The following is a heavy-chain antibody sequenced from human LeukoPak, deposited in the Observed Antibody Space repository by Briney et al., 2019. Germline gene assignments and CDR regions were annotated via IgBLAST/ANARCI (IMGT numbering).Heavy chain of an antibody. CDR1: GFTFSSYG. Sequence: PGGSLRLSCAASGFTFSSYGMHWVRQAPGKGLEWVAVISYDGSNKYYADSVKGRFTISRDNSKNTLYLQMNSLRAEDTAVYYCARRQTIDYWGQGTLVTVSS. J-gene: IGHJ4*02. CDR3: ARRQTIDY. CDR2: ISYDGSNK. V-gene: IGHV3-30*03. D-gene: IGHD1-14*01.